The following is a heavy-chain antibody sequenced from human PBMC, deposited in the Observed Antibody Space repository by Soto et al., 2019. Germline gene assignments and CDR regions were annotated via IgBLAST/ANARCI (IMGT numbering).Heavy chain of an antibody. V-gene: IGHV3-48*01. D-gene: IGHD3-3*01. CDR2: ISSSSSTI. Sequence: PGGSLSLSCAASGFPFSSYSMNWVRQAPGKGLEWVSYISSSSSTIYYADSVKGRFTISRDNAKNSLYLQMNSLRAEDTAVYYCASPSSDFWSGYLGVWGKGTTVTVSS. CDR1: GFPFSSYS. CDR3: ASPSSDFWSGYLGV. J-gene: IGHJ6*04.